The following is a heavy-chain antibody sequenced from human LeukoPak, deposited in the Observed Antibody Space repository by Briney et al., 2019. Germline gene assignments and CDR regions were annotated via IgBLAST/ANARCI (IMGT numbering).Heavy chain of an antibody. CDR1: GFAFTNHP. CDR2: ISISGSKT. J-gene: IGHJ4*02. CDR3: ANEIRPNDY. V-gene: IGHV3-23*01. D-gene: IGHD4-17*01. Sequence: GGSLRLSCAASGFAFTNHPMNWVRQAPGKGPEWVSAISISGSKTYYADSVKGRFTISRDNSKNTLYLQMNSLRAEDTAVYYCANEIRPNDYWGQGTQVTVSS.